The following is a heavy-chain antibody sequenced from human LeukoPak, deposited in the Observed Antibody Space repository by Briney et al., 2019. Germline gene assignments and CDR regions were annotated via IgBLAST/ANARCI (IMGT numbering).Heavy chain of an antibody. V-gene: IGHV4-59*08. CDR2: IYYGGST. Sequence: PSETLFLTCTVSGGSISSYYWSWIRQPPGKGLEWIGYIYYGGSTNYNPSLKSRVTISVDTSKNQFSLKLSSVTAADTAVYYCARRTAAGNYFDYWGQGTLVTVSS. CDR1: GGSISSYY. J-gene: IGHJ4*02. CDR3: ARRTAAGNYFDY. D-gene: IGHD6-13*01.